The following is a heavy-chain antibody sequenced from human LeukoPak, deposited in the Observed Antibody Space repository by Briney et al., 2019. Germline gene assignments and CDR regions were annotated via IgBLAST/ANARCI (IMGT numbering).Heavy chain of an antibody. CDR3: ARAETLAAIYFDF. Sequence: PSETLSLTCGVSGGSISPYYWSWIRQPPGQGLEWIGYIFYRGITTYNPSLKSRVTISLDSSKNQFFLRLTSVTAADTAMYYCARAETLAAIYFDFWGQGSLVTVSS. J-gene: IGHJ4*02. CDR2: IFYRGIT. CDR1: GGSISPYY. D-gene: IGHD6-25*01. V-gene: IGHV4-59*01.